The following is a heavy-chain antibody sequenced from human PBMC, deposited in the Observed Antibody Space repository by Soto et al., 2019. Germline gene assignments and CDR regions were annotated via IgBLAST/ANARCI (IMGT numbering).Heavy chain of an antibody. CDR1: GYTFTGYY. CDR2: INPNSGGT. D-gene: IGHD2-2*01. J-gene: IGHJ3*02. Sequence: ASVKVSCKASGYTFTGYYMHWVRQAPGQGLGWMGWINPNSGGTNYAQEFQGWVTMTRDTSISTAYMELSRLRSVGTAVYYCARALGYCSSTSCPGDAFDIWGQGTMVTVSS. CDR3: ARALGYCSSTSCPGDAFDI. V-gene: IGHV1-2*04.